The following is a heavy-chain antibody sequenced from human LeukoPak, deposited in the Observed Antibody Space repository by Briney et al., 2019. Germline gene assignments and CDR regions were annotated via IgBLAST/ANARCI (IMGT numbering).Heavy chain of an antibody. CDR1: GFTFSSYS. CDR2: ISSSSSYI. Sequence: GGSLRLSCAASGFTFSSYSMNWLRQAPGKGLEWVSSISSSSSYIYYADPVKGRFTISRDNAKNSLYLQMNSLRAEDTAVYYCARDGYYYGSGSPNWFDPWGQGTLVTVSS. CDR3: ARDGYYYGSGSPNWFDP. V-gene: IGHV3-21*01. J-gene: IGHJ5*02. D-gene: IGHD3-10*01.